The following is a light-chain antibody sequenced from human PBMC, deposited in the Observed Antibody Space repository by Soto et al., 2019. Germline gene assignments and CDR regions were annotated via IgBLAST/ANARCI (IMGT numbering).Light chain of an antibody. CDR3: HQYGGSPRT. CDR2: GAS. Sequence: EIVLTQSPGTLSLSPGEEATLSCRSSQSVDSNYLAWYQQKPGQAPRLLIDGASSRATGIPDRFSGSGSGTDFTLTISRLEPEDFAVYYCHQYGGSPRTFGQGTKV. CDR1: QSVDSNY. J-gene: IGKJ1*01. V-gene: IGKV3-20*01.